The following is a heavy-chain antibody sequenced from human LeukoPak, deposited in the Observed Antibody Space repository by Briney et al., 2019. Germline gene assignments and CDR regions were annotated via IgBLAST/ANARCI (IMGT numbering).Heavy chain of an antibody. CDR3: ARAQGSGSQMYYYYYMDV. Sequence: PSETLSLTCTVSGGSISSGSYYWSWIRQPAGKGLEWIGRIYTSGSTNYNPSLKSRVTISVDTSKNQFSLKLSPVTAADTAVYYCARAQGSGSQMYYYYYMDVWGKGTTVTISS. J-gene: IGHJ6*03. V-gene: IGHV4-61*02. D-gene: IGHD3-10*01. CDR2: IYTSGST. CDR1: GGSISSGSYY.